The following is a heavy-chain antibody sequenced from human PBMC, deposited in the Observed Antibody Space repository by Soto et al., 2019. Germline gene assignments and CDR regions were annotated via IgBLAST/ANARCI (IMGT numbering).Heavy chain of an antibody. D-gene: IGHD5-12*01. CDR1: GDTFNDYY. CDR3: ARESGGATATLDYYYFYMDV. CDR2: INPNGGGT. Sequence: QVQLVQSGAEVKKPGASVTVSCRSSGDTFNDYYIHWVRQAPGQGLDWMGWINPNGGGTKYAQKFQGWVTMTRDTSIRTVYMQLSRLRSDDTAVYYCARESGGATATLDYYYFYMDVWGTGTTVTVSS. V-gene: IGHV1-2*04. J-gene: IGHJ6*03.